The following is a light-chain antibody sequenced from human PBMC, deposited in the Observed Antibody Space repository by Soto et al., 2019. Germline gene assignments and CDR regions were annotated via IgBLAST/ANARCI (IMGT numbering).Light chain of an antibody. J-gene: IGLJ2*01. CDR1: SSNIGRNT. CDR2: SNN. Sequence: QSVLTQPPSASGTPGQRVTISCSGSSSNIGRNTVNWYQQLPGTAPKLLIYSNNQRPSGVPDRFSGSKSGTSGSLAISGLQSEDDADYYCAGWEDRLNGPVFGGGTQLTVL. CDR3: AGWEDRLNGPV. V-gene: IGLV1-44*01.